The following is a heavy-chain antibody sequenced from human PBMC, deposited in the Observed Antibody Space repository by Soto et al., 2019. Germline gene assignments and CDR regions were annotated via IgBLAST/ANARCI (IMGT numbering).Heavy chain of an antibody. CDR1: GVTVSSYW. V-gene: IGHV3-74*01. CDR2: INSDGSST. J-gene: IGHJ4*02. Sequence: EVHLVESGGGGVQPGGSLRLSCAASGVTVSSYWMHWVRQSPGKGLLWVSRINSDGSSTSYADSVKGRFTISRDNAKNTLYLQMNSLRAEDTAVYYCARGVVAATTDYWGQGTLVTVSS. D-gene: IGHD2-15*01. CDR3: ARGVVAATTDY.